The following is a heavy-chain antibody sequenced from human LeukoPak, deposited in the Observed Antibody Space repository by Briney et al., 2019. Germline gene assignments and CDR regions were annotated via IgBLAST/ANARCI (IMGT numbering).Heavy chain of an antibody. D-gene: IGHD3-3*01. J-gene: IGHJ4*02. V-gene: IGHV1-18*01. CDR1: GYTFSIYG. CDR2: ISAHTGKS. Sequence: GASVNVSCTASGYTFSIYGITWVRQAPGQGLEWMGWISAHTGKSDYAQKFQNRVTMTADTATSTAYMELRSLGSDDTAVYYCARDGKGRFDFRENDYWGQGTLVTVSS. CDR3: ARDGKGRFDFRENDY.